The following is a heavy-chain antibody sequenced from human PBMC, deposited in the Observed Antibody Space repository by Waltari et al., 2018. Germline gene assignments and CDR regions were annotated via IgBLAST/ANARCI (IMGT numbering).Heavy chain of an antibody. J-gene: IGHJ4*02. V-gene: IGHV3-33*06. CDR3: AKDAFGNTYVDH. Sequence: QAQLVESGGGVVQPGMSLRLPCTGPGLSIRSYGMHWVRQAPGKGLEWVALIWFDGGQTYYADSVRDRFTISRDNSKNTLYLDMNSLKLNDTAIYYCAKDAFGNTYVDHWGQGTLVTVAS. CDR1: GLSIRSYG. CDR2: IWFDGGQT. D-gene: IGHD3-10*01.